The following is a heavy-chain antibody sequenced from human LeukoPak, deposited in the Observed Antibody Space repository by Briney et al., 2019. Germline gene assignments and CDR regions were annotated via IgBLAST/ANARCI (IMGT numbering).Heavy chain of an antibody. Sequence: PSETLSLSCSVSGDSFDNSYCWTWVRQPPGKRPEWIGSIYYSGSTYYNPSLKSRVTISVDTSKNQFSLKLSSVTAADTAVYYCARHPTNCSGGSCYSSSLDYWGQGALVTVSS. V-gene: IGHV4-39*01. J-gene: IGHJ4*02. CDR1: GDSFDNSYC. CDR3: ARHPTNCSGGSCYSSSLDY. CDR2: IYYSGST. D-gene: IGHD2-15*01.